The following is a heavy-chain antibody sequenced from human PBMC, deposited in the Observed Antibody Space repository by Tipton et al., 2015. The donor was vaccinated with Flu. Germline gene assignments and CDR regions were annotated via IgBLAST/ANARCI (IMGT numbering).Heavy chain of an antibody. V-gene: IGHV4-34*01. D-gene: IGHD2-21*01. CDR2: INHSGST. Sequence: TLSLTCAVYGGSFSGYYWSWIRQPPGKGLEWIGEINHSGSTNYNPSLKSRVTISVDTSKNQFSLKLSSVTAADTAVYYCARGPYSTPDDYWGQGPLVPVSS. CDR3: ARGPYSTPDDY. J-gene: IGHJ4*02. CDR1: GGSFSGYY.